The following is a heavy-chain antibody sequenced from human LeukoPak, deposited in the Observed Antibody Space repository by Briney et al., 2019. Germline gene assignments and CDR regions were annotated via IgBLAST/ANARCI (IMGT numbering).Heavy chain of an antibody. CDR2: IYYSGST. Sequence: PSQTLSLTCTVSGGSISSGGYYWSWIRQHPGKGLEWIGCIYYSGSTYYNPSLKSRVTISVDTSKNQFSLKLSSVTAADTAVYYCARDSGLRYFDWFGFDPWGQGTLVTVSS. V-gene: IGHV4-31*03. CDR3: ARDSGLRYFDWFGFDP. J-gene: IGHJ5*02. D-gene: IGHD3-9*01. CDR1: GGSISSGGYY.